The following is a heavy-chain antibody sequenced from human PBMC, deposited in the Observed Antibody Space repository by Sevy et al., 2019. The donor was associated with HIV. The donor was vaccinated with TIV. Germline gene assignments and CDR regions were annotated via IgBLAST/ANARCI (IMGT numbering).Heavy chain of an antibody. CDR3: AKLLIVVDDGFDL. V-gene: IGHV1-2*02. Sequence: ASVKVSCKASGYTFTDYYLHWLRQAPGQGLEWMGWINPNTSATNYSQKFKGRVTMTRDTSMSTAFMDLTRLRSDDTAVYYCAKLLIVVDDGFDLWGQGTMVTVSS. CDR2: INPNTSAT. D-gene: IGHD3-22*01. CDR1: GYTFTDYY. J-gene: IGHJ3*01.